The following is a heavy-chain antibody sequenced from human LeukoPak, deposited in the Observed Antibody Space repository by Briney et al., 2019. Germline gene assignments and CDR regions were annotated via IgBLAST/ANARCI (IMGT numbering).Heavy chain of an antibody. Sequence: SGTLSLTCAVSGASITSNNWWGWVRQSPGKGLEWSGESYHSGSTNSNPSLKSRVTMSGDKSKNQASLRLSSVTAADTAMYYCASRWRNGMDVWGQGTTVTVSS. J-gene: IGHJ6*02. D-gene: IGHD1-1*01. CDR3: ASRWRNGMDV. CDR1: GASITSNNW. V-gene: IGHV4-4*02. CDR2: SYHSGST.